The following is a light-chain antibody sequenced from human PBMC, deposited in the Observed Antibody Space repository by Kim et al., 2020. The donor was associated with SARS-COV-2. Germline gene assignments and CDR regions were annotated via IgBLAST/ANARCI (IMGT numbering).Light chain of an antibody. CDR1: GSNIGSIY. Sequence: QRVPISFSGRGSNIGSIYVYWYQQLPGPAPNLLIYRNNQRPSGVPDRFSGSKSGTSASLAISGLRSEDEADYYCAAWDDSLSGRGVFGTGTKVTVL. J-gene: IGLJ1*01. V-gene: IGLV1-47*01. CDR2: RNN. CDR3: AAWDDSLSGRGV.